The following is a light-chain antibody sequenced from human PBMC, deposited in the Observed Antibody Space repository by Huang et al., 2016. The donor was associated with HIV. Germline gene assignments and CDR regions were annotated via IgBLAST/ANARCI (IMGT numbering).Light chain of an antibody. CDR3: QQYVNLPRT. CDR1: QDISNY. J-gene: IGKJ2*01. CDR2: DAS. V-gene: IGKV1-33*01. Sequence: DIQMTQSPSSLSASVGDRVIITCQASQDISNYLNWYQQKPGKAPKLLIYDASNLEKGFPSRFSGSGSGTDFTFTISSLQPEDIATYYCQQYVNLPRTFGQGTKLEIK.